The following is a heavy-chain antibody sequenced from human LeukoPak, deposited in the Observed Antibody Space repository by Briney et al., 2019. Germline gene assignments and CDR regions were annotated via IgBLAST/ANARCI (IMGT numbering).Heavy chain of an antibody. CDR2: IYTSGST. V-gene: IGHV4-61*02. J-gene: IGHJ6*03. D-gene: IGHD2-21*02. Sequence: SETLSHTCTVSGGSISSGSYYWSWIRQPAGKGLEWIGRIYTSGSTKYNPSLKSRVTISVDRSKNQFSLKLSSVTAADTAVYYCARTYCGGDCRGYYYHYYMDVWGKGTTVTISS. CDR3: ARTYCGGDCRGYYYHYYMDV. CDR1: GGSISSGSYY.